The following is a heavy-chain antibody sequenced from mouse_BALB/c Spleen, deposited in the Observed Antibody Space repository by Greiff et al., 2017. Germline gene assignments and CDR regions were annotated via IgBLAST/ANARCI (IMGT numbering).Heavy chain of an antibody. V-gene: IGHV2-6-7*01. Sequence: VHLVESGPGLVAPSQSLSITCTVSGFSLTGYGVNWVRQPPGKGLEWLGMIWGDGSTDYNSALKSRLSISKDNSKSQVFLKMNSLQTDDTARYYCARVGGGTLLRLRAMDYWGQGTSVTVSS. CDR3: ARVGGGTLLRLRAMDY. CDR1: GFSLTGYG. CDR2: IWGDGST. J-gene: IGHJ4*01. D-gene: IGHD1-2*01.